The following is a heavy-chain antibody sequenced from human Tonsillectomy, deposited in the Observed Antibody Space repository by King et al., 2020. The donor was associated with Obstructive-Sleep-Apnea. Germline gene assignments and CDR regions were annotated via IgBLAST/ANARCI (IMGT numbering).Heavy chain of an antibody. Sequence: QLVQSGAEVKKPGSSVKVSCKASGGTFSSNAISWVRQAPGQGLEWMGRIIPILGIANYAQKFQGRVTITADKSTSTAYMELSSLRSEDTAVYYCARAYTAMNYFDYWGQGTLVTVSS. CDR1: GGTFSSNA. V-gene: IGHV1-69*04. CDR2: IIPILGIA. J-gene: IGHJ4*02. D-gene: IGHD5-18*01. CDR3: ARAYTAMNYFDY.